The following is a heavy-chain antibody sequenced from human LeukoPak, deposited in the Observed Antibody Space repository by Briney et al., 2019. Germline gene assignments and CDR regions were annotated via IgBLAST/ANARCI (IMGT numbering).Heavy chain of an antibody. Sequence: GRFLRLSCAASGFTFSSYAMHWVRQAPGKGLEWVAVISYDGSNKYYADSVKGRFTISRDNSKNTLYLQMNSLRAEDTAVYYCARDIGQQLVQAFDIWGQGTMVTVSS. CDR2: ISYDGSNK. CDR3: ARDIGQQLVQAFDI. J-gene: IGHJ3*02. D-gene: IGHD6-13*01. V-gene: IGHV3-30*01. CDR1: GFTFSSYA.